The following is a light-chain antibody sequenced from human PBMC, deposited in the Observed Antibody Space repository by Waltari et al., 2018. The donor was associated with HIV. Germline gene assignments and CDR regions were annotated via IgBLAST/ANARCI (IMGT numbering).Light chain of an antibody. CDR3: QSADSSGTNVV. J-gene: IGLJ2*01. CDR1: ALPKQY. Sequence: SYELTQPPSVSVSPGQTARITCSGDALPKQYAYWYQQKPGQAPVLVIYKDSERPSGIPEGFSGSSSGTTVTLTISGVQAEDEADYYCQSADSSGTNVVFGGGTKLTVL. V-gene: IGLV3-25*03. CDR2: KDS.